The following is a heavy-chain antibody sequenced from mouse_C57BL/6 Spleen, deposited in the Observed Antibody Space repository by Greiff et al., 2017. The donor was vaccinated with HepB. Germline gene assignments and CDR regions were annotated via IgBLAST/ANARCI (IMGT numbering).Heavy chain of an antibody. J-gene: IGHJ2*01. CDR1: GFTFSDYG. D-gene: IGHD3-3*01. CDR2: ISNLAYSI. Sequence: EVKVVESGGGLVQPGGSLKLSCAASGFTFSDYGLAWVRQAPRKGPEWVAFISNLAYSIYSADTVTGRFTISIENAKNTLYLEMSSLRSEDTAMYYCARQGGRGYFDYWGQGTTLTVSS. V-gene: IGHV5-15*01. CDR3: ARQGGRGYFDY.